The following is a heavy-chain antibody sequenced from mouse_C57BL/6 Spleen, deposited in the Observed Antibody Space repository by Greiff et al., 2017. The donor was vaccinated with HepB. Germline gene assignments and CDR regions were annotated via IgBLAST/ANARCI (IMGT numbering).Heavy chain of an antibody. CDR3: STHYGSSYFPWFAY. CDR1: GFTFSSYG. CDR2: ISSGGSYT. D-gene: IGHD1-1*01. V-gene: IGHV5-6*01. Sequence: DVHLVESGGDLVKPGGSLKLSCAASGFTFSSYGMSWVRQTPDKRLEWVATISSGGSYTYYPDSVKGRFTISRDNDKNTLYLQMSSLKSEDTAMYYCSTHYGSSYFPWFAYWGQGTLVTVSA. J-gene: IGHJ3*01.